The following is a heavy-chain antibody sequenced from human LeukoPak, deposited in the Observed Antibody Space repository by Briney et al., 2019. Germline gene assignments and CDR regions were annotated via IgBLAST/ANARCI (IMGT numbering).Heavy chain of an antibody. Sequence: ASVKVSCKASGYTSTSYGISWVRQAPGQGLEWMGLISAYNGNTNYAQKLQGRVTMTTDTSTSTAYMELRSLRSDDTAVYYCARDQYCSSTSCSTMPFDYWGQGTLVTVSS. V-gene: IGHV1-18*01. CDR1: GYTSTSYG. CDR2: ISAYNGNT. J-gene: IGHJ4*02. CDR3: ARDQYCSSTSCSTMPFDY. D-gene: IGHD2-2*01.